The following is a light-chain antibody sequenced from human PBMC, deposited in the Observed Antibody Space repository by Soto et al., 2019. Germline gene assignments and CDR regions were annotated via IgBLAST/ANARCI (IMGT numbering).Light chain of an antibody. CDR3: QQRSNWPLT. CDR2: DAS. Sequence: EIVLTQSPATLSLSPGERATLSCRASQSVSSYLAWYQQKPGQAPRLLIYDASSRATGIPASFSGSGSGTDFTLTISSLEPEDSAVYYCQQRSNWPLTFGGGTKVEIK. J-gene: IGKJ4*01. V-gene: IGKV3-11*01. CDR1: QSVSSY.